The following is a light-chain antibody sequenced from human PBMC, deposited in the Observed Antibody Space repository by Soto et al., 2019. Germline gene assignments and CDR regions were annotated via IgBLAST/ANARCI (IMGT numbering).Light chain of an antibody. CDR1: QSISTS. CDR3: QQSSA. J-gene: IGKJ1*01. V-gene: IGKV1-39*01. Sequence: DIHITQSPSSRSACVLDRVTITCRSSQSISTSLNWYKQKPGTAPHLLIYTTCNLESGVPSRFSGSGSGTDFILTISSLQPEDFETYYCQQSSAFGQGTKVDIK. CDR2: TTC.